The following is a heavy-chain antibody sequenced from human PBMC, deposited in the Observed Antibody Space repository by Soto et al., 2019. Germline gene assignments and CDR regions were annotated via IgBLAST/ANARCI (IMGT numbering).Heavy chain of an antibody. V-gene: IGHV4-30-4*08. J-gene: IGHJ3*01. D-gene: IGHD3-16*01. CDR2: IFHSGET. Sequence: QVQLPESGPGLVKPSETLSLTCTVSGASISSGDYYWSWIRQSPGKGLQWNGYIFHSGETYYTPSLESRLSISIAASKHQFSPNLNSVTAADTAVYCFARSHSVLGAFDLWGPGTVVTVSS. CDR3: ARSHSVLGAFDL. CDR1: GASISSGDYY.